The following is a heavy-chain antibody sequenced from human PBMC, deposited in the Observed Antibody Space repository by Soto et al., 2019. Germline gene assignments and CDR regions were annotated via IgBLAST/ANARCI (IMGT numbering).Heavy chain of an antibody. CDR3: AKVGGSHYYYGVDV. J-gene: IGHJ6*02. D-gene: IGHD1-26*01. CDR2: MNPDSGHT. V-gene: IGHV1-8*01. CDR1: GYTFTSYG. Sequence: ASVKVSCKASGYTFTSYGINWVRQATGQGLEWMGWMNPDSGHTGYAQKFQGRVTMTRDTSISTAYMELSSLMSDDTAVYYCAKVGGSHYYYGVDVWGQGTTVTVSS.